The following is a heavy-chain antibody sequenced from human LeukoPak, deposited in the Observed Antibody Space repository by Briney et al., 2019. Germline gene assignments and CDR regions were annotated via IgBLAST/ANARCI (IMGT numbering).Heavy chain of an antibody. D-gene: IGHD3-10*01. CDR2: IIPILGIA. CDR1: GYTLTELS. J-gene: IGHJ4*02. V-gene: IGHV1-69*02. CDR3: ARRMEASGTGDY. Sequence: ASVKVSCKVSGYTLTELSMHWVRQAPGQGLEWMGRIIPILGIANYAQKFQGRVTITADKSTSTAYMELSSLRSEDTAVYYCARRMEASGTGDYWGQGTLVTVSS.